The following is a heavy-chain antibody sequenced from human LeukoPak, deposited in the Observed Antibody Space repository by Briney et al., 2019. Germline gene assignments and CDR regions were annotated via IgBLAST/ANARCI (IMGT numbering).Heavy chain of an antibody. Sequence: EASVKVSCKASGYTFTSHAIHWMRQAPGQRLQWMGLINAGNGNTKYSQRFQGRVTIARDTSASTAYMELSSLRSEDTAVYYCARGSSGYPRYFDYWGQGTLVTVSS. D-gene: IGHD3-22*01. J-gene: IGHJ4*02. CDR2: INAGNGNT. CDR1: GYTFTSHA. CDR3: ARGSSGYPRYFDY. V-gene: IGHV1-3*01.